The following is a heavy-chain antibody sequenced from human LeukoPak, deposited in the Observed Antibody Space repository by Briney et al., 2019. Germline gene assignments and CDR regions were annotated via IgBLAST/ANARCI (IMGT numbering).Heavy chain of an antibody. CDR1: GFTVSNNY. V-gene: IGHV3-74*01. CDR3: AREGRAGYSSTPGEY. J-gene: IGHJ4*02. D-gene: IGHD6-19*01. CDR2: INSDGTTT. Sequence: GGSLRLSCAASGFTVSNNYMSWVRQAPGKGLVWVSRINSDGTTTTYADSVKGRFTISRDNAKNTLYLQMNSLRAEDTAVYYCAREGRAGYSSTPGEYWGQGSLVTVSS.